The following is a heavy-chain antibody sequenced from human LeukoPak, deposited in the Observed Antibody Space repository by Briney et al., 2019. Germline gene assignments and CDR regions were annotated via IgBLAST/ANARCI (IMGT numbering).Heavy chain of an antibody. Sequence: GRSLTLSCAASGFTFSTYWMPWVRQPPRHGLDLVANIKHDGSEKYYVDSVKGRFTISRDNAKTSLYVQMHSLGAEDTAVYYCARANGLGRGVGYFDYWGQGTLVTVSS. CDR2: IKHDGSEK. CDR1: GFTFSTYW. V-gene: IGHV3-7*03. D-gene: IGHD3-10*01. J-gene: IGHJ4*02. CDR3: ARANGLGRGVGYFDY.